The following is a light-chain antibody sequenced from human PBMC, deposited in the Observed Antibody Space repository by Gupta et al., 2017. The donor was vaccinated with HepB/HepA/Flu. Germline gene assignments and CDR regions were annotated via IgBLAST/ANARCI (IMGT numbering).Light chain of an antibody. J-gene: IGKJ1*01. Sequence: DLVMTQSPLSLSVTPGEPASISCRSSHSLLHVSGYNFLDWYLQKPGQSPRLLIYLNSSRASGLPDRFSGSGSGTNFTLKISGVEAEDVGTYYCIQTLQTPPTFGQGTKVDIK. CDR3: IQTLQTPPT. V-gene: IGKV2-28*01. CDR2: LNS. CDR1: HSLLHVSGYNF.